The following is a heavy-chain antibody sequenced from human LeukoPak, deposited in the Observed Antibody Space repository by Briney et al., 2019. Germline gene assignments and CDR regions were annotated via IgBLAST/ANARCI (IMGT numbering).Heavy chain of an antibody. J-gene: IGHJ6*03. Sequence: SGGSLRLSCAASGFTFSSYSMNWVRQAPGKGLEWVSYISSSGSTIYYADSVKGRFTISRDNAKNSLYLQMNSLRAEDTAVYYCARDPYSGGYGDDYYYYMDVWGKGTTVTISS. V-gene: IGHV3-48*04. CDR3: ARDPYSGGYGDDYYYYMDV. CDR1: GFTFSSYS. CDR2: ISSSGSTI. D-gene: IGHD1-26*01.